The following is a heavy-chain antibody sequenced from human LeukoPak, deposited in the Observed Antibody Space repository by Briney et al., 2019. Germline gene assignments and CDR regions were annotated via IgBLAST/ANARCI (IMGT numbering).Heavy chain of an antibody. D-gene: IGHD3-22*01. CDR1: GGSFSGYY. CDR3: ARGIRYYYDSSGYYHFDY. V-gene: IGHV4-34*01. CDR2: INHSGST. J-gene: IGHJ4*02. Sequence: SETLSLTCAVYGGSFSGYYWSWIRQPPGKGLEWIGEINHSGSTNYNPSLKSRVTISVDTSKNQFSLKLSSVTAADTAVYYCARGIRYYYDSSGYYHFDYWGQGTLVTVSP.